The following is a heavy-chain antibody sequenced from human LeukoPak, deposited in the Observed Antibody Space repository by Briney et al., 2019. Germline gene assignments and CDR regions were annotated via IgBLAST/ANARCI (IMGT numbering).Heavy chain of an antibody. CDR1: GFTFDDYA. CDR2: ISWNSGSI. CDR3: AKDILPNYYDSSGYYNY. V-gene: IGHV3-9*01. D-gene: IGHD3-22*01. J-gene: IGHJ4*02. Sequence: GGSLRLSCAASGFTFDDYAMHWVRQAPGKGLEWVSGISWNSGSIGYADSVKGRFTISRDNAKNSLYLQMNGLRAEDTALYYCAKDILPNYYDSSGYYNYWGQGTLVTVSS.